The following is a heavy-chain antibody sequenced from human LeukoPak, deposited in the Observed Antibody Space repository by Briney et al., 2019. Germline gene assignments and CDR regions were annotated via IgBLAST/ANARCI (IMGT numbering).Heavy chain of an antibody. D-gene: IGHD3-16*01. CDR2: IYDSGST. J-gene: IGHJ4*02. CDR3: ASGDWGLFYY. V-gene: IGHV4-59*01. CDR1: GGSISSYY. Sequence: PSETLSLTCTVSGGSISSYYWSWIRQPPGEGLEWIWYIYDSGSTNYNPSRKSRVTISVDTSNNQFSLKLSSVTAADTAVYYCASGDWGLFYYWGQGTLVTVSS.